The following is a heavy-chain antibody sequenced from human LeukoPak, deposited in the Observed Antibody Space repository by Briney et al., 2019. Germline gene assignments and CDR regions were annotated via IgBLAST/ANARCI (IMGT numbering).Heavy chain of an antibody. CDR2: ISGRDGRT. V-gene: IGHV3-23*01. J-gene: IGHJ4*02. CDR3: CTSPSFGSSWYQFNY. D-gene: IGHD6-13*01. CDR1: GLTFYTYA. Sequence: GGSLRLSCAVSGLTFYTYAMSWVRQAPGKGLEWVSAISGRDGRTYYTDSVKGRFTISRDNSKNTLYLQMNSLRAEDTAVYYCCTSPSFGSSWYQFNYWGQGALVIVSS.